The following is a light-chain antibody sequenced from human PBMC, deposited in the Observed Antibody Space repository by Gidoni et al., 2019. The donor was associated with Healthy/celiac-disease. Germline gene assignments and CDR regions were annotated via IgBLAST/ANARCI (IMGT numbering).Light chain of an antibody. J-gene: IGKJ4*01. CDR2: AAS. CDR3: QQSYSTPLT. V-gene: IGKV1-39*01. Sequence: DIQMTQSPSSLSASVGDRVTITCRASQSSSSYLNWYQQKTGKAPKLLIYAASSLQSGVPSRVSGSGSGTAFTLIISSLQPADFATYYCQQSYSTPLTFGGGTKVEIK. CDR1: QSSSSY.